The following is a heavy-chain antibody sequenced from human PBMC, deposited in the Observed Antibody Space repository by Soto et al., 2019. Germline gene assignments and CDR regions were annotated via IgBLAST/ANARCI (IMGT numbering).Heavy chain of an antibody. Sequence: SETLSLTCTVSGGSITSYYWSWIRQPPGKGLEWIGYMYYGGSTTYNPSLKSRVTISVDTSKNQFSLKLSSVAAADTAVYYCARVPYGSGENWFDSWGQGTLVT. V-gene: IGHV4-59*01. D-gene: IGHD3-10*01. CDR1: GGSITSYY. CDR3: ARVPYGSGENWFDS. J-gene: IGHJ5*01. CDR2: MYYGGST.